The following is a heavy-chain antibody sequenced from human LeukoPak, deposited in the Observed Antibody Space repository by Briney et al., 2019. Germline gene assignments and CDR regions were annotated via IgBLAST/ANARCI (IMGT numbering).Heavy chain of an antibody. V-gene: IGHV3-23*01. D-gene: IGHD6-6*01. CDR1: GFTFSSYA. Sequence: GGSLRLSCAASGFTFSSYAMSWVRQAPGKGLEWVSAISGSGGSTYYADSVKGRFTISRDNSKNTLYLQMNSLRAEDTAVYYCAKDRVAALPPVLTNWFDPWGQGTLVTVSS. CDR2: ISGSGGST. CDR3: AKDRVAALPPVLTNWFDP. J-gene: IGHJ5*02.